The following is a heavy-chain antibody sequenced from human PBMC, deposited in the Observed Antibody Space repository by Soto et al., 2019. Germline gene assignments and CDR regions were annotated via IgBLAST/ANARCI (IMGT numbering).Heavy chain of an antibody. J-gene: IGHJ6*02. V-gene: IGHV1-18*04. CDR2: ISAYNGNT. Sequence: GASVKVSCKASGYTFTSYGISWVRQAPGQGLGWMGWISAYNGNTNYAQKLQGRVTMTTGTSTSTAYMELRSLRSDDTAVYYCAAGREYYYDSSGYYYYYGMDVWGQGTTVTVSS. CDR3: AAGREYYYDSSGYYYYYGMDV. CDR1: GYTFTSYG. D-gene: IGHD3-22*01.